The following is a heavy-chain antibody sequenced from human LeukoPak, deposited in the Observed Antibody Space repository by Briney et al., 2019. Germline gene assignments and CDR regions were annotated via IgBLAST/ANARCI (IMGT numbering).Heavy chain of an antibody. CDR3: ARGPSYYSGVHFQH. V-gene: IGHV4-4*07. Sequence: SETLSLTCTVSGGSISSYYWSWIRQPAGKGLEWIGRIYTSGSTNYNPSLKSRVTMSVDTSKNQFSLKLSSVTAADTAVYYCARGPSYYSGVHFQHWGQGTLVTVSS. CDR1: GGSISSYY. J-gene: IGHJ1*01. D-gene: IGHD3-22*01. CDR2: IYTSGST.